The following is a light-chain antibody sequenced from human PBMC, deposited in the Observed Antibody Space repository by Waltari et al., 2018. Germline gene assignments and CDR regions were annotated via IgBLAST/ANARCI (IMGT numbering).Light chain of an antibody. CDR2: TEN. CDR1: SSNIGSNY. CDR3: AAWDDSLTGRV. Sequence: QSVLTQPSSASGTPGQRVTISCSGSSSNIGSNYVYWYQQLPGTAPKLRIHTENRRRSGVPDRFSASKSGASAALAISGLRSDDEAEYYCAAWDDSLTGRVFGGGTKLTVL. V-gene: IGLV1-47*01. J-gene: IGLJ3*02.